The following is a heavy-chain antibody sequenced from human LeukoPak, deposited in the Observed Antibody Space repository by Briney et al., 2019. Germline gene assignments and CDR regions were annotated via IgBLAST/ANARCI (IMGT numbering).Heavy chain of an antibody. D-gene: IGHD6-25*01. J-gene: IGHJ4*02. Sequence: PGRSLRLSCAASGFTFSSYAMHWVRQAPGKGLEWVAVISYDGSNKYYADSVKGRFTISRDNSKNTLYLQMNSLRGEDTAVYYCARDLAAEDYFDYWGQGTLVTVSS. CDR3: ARDLAAEDYFDY. CDR2: ISYDGSNK. V-gene: IGHV3-30*04. CDR1: GFTFSSYA.